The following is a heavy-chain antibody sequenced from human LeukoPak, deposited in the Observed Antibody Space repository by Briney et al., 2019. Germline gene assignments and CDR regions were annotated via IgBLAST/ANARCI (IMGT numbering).Heavy chain of an antibody. CDR1: GFTFSGHG. V-gene: IGHV3-23*01. J-gene: IGHJ3*02. CDR3: AKLLVDEIDAFDI. Sequence: GGSLRLSCAASGFTFSGHGMNWVRQAPGKGLEWVSGITGSGATTYYADSVKGRFTISRDNSKNTLYLQMNSLRAEDTAVYYCAKLLVDEIDAFDIWGQGTMVTVSS. CDR2: ITGSGATT. D-gene: IGHD2-8*02.